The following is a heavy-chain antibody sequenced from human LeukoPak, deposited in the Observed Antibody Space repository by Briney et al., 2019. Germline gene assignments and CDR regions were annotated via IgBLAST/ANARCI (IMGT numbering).Heavy chain of an antibody. CDR2: IRNKADSYST. D-gene: IGHD2-21*01. CDR3: ASHPPFGGDSA. V-gene: IGHV3-72*01. Sequence: GSLRLSCAASGFTFSNAWMTWVRQAPGKGLEWVGRIRNKADSYSTEYAASVKGRFTISRDDSKNSLYLQMNSLETEDTAVYYCASHPPFGGDSAWGQGTLVTVSS. CDR1: GFTFSNAW. J-gene: IGHJ4*02.